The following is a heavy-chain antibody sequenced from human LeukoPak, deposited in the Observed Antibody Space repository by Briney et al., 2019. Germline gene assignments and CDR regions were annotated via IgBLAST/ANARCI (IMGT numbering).Heavy chain of an antibody. CDR3: ARGPAAAAGQEEFDY. D-gene: IGHD6-13*01. CDR1: GGSFSGYY. J-gene: IGHJ4*02. CDR2: INHSGST. V-gene: IGHV4-34*01. Sequence: SETLSLTCAVNGGSFSGYYWSWIRQPPGKGLEWIGEINHSGSTNYNPSLKSRVTISVDTSKNQFSLKLSSVTAADTAVYYCARGPAAAAGQEEFDYWGQGTLVTVPS.